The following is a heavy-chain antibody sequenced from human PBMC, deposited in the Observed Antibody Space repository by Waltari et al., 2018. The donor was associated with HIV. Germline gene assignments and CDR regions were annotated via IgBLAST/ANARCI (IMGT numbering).Heavy chain of an antibody. V-gene: IGHV3-21*02. CDR2: LKRGSVEH. J-gene: IGHJ4*02. Sequence: EVELREAGGGLVEPGASLTLSCVASGFTFRHYRFNWVRLRPRKGLEWVASLKRGSVEHSYVDPVKGRFTISRDDSVNTLFLHMDKLGAEDTGRYFCVRDDPGYTPIDYWGPGTLVTVSP. CDR1: GFTFRHYR. CDR3: VRDDPGYTPIDY. D-gene: IGHD6-25*01.